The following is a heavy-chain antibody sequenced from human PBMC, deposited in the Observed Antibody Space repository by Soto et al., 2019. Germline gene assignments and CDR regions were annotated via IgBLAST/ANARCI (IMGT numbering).Heavy chain of an antibody. CDR2: MYYSGST. D-gene: IGHD3-16*01. CDR1: GGSISGHY. Sequence: SETLSLTCSVSGGSISGHYWSWVRQTPGKGLEWIGYMYYSGSTNYNPSLKSRVTISVDTSKNHFSLRLTSVTAADTAVYYCARGPYYDLIWNYYYGMDVWGQGTTVTVSS. J-gene: IGHJ6*02. V-gene: IGHV4-59*08. CDR3: ARGPYYDLIWNYYYGMDV.